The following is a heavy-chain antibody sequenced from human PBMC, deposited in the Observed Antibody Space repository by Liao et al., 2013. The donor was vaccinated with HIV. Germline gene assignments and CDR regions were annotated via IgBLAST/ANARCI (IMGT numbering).Heavy chain of an antibody. CDR1: GASISSSVYM. V-gene: IGHV4-39*07. CDR3: ARVLWFGELLLFHYYYYFYMDV. CDR2: INHSGPT. J-gene: IGHJ6*03. D-gene: IGHD3-10*01. Sequence: QVQLQESGPALVKPSQTLSLTCTVSGASISSSVYMWTWIRQPPGKGLEWIGEINHSGPTNYNPSLKSRVTISVDTSKNQFSLKLSSVTAADTAVYYCARVLWFGELLLFHYYYYFYMDVWAKGPRSPSP.